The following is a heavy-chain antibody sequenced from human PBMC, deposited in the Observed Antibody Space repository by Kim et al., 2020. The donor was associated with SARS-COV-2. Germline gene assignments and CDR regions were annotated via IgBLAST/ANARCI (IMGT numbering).Heavy chain of an antibody. D-gene: IGHD1-26*01. V-gene: IGHV3-72*01. Sequence: GGSLRLSCAASGLTFSYQYMTWVRQAPGKGLEWLGRITNKATSYATQYAASAKVRFTISRDDSNNSLFLLMSSLKTEDTAVYYCFNWDLKWELVYWGQGTLVTVSS. CDR1: GLTFSYQY. CDR2: ITNKATSYAT. J-gene: IGHJ4*02. CDR3: FNWDLKWELVY.